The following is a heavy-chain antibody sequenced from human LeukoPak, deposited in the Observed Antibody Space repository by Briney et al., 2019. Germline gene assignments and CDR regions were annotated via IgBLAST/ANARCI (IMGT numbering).Heavy chain of an antibody. D-gene: IGHD5-12*01. CDR2: IIPIFGTA. J-gene: IGHJ4*02. CDR1: GGTFSSYA. CDR3: ASSGGYFGRPFDY. V-gene: IGHV1-69*13. Sequence: SVKVSCKASGGTFSSYAISWVRQAPGQGLEWMGGIIPIFGTANYAQKFQGRVTITADESTSTAYMELSSLRSEDTAVYYCASSGGYFGRPFDYWGQGTLVTVSS.